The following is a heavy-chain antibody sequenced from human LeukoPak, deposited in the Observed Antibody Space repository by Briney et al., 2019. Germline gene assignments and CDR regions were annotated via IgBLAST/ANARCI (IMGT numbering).Heavy chain of an antibody. CDR1: GFTFDDYA. CDR3: ARDPGRGARVVTEDY. D-gene: IGHD2-21*02. J-gene: IGHJ4*02. CDR2: ISSSSSYI. Sequence: SGGSLRLSCAASGFTFDDYAMHWVRQAPGKGLEWVSSISSSSSYIYYADSVKGRFTISRDNAKNSLYLQMNSLRAEDTAVYYCARDPGRGARVVTEDYWGQGTLVTVSS. V-gene: IGHV3-21*01.